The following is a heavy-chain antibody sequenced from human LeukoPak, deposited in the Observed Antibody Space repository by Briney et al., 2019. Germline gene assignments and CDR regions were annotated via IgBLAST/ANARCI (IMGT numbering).Heavy chain of an antibody. J-gene: IGHJ4*02. CDR1: GFTFSSYW. Sequence: PGGSLRLSCAASGFTFSSYWMSWVRQAPGKGLEWVANIKQDGSEKYYVDSVKGRFTISRDNAKNSLYLQMNSLRAEDTALYYCARDGGSYFFDYWGQGTLVTVSS. CDR3: ARDGGSYFFDY. CDR2: IKQDGSEK. D-gene: IGHD1-26*01. V-gene: IGHV3-7*03.